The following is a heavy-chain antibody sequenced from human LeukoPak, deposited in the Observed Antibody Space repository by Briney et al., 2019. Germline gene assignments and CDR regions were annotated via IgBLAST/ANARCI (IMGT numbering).Heavy chain of an antibody. Sequence: GGSLRLSCAASGFTFSSYWMTWVRQAPGKGLEWVANIKEDGSEKYYVDSVKGRLTISRDNAKNSLYLQMNSLRAEDTAVYYCARGRSIRRMWGQGTLVTVSS. D-gene: IGHD2-15*01. CDR3: ARGRSIRRM. CDR1: GFTFSSYW. V-gene: IGHV3-7*01. CDR2: IKEDGSEK. J-gene: IGHJ4*02.